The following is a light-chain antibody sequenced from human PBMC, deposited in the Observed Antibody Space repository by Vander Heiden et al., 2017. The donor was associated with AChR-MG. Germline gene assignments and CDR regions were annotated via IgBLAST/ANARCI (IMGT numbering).Light chain of an antibody. V-gene: IGKV3-15*01. CDR3: QHMGT. CDR1: QSVSSN. J-gene: IGKJ1*01. Sequence: EIVMTQSPATLSVSPGERATLSCRASQSVSSNLAWDQQKPGQAPRLLIYGASTRATGIQDRFSGSGSGTDFTLTISSLQSEDFAGDDGQHMGTFGQGTKVEIK. CDR2: GAS.